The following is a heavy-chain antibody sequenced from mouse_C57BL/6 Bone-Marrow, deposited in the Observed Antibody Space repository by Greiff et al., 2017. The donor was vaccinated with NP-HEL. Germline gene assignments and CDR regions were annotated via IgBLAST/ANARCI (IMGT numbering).Heavy chain of an antibody. D-gene: IGHD1-1*01. Sequence: QVQLQQSGAELVMPGASVKLSCKASGYTFTSYWMHWVKQRPGQGLEWIGEIDPSDSYTNYNQKFKGKSTLTVDKSSSTAYMQLSSLTSEDSAVYYCAREVLIWYCDVWGTGTTVTVSS. CDR2: IDPSDSYT. V-gene: IGHV1-69*01. J-gene: IGHJ1*03. CDR1: GYTFTSYW. CDR3: AREVLIWYCDV.